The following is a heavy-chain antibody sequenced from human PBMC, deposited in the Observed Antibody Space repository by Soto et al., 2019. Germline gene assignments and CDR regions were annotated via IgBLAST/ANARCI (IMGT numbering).Heavy chain of an antibody. V-gene: IGHV4-39*01. CDR1: GGSITSSSYY. D-gene: IGHD1-26*01. CDR3: ATQEVGGSYVYTFDP. Sequence: QLHLRESGPGLVKPSETLSLTCTVSGGSITSSSYYWGWIRQPPGKGLEWIGSIYYSGSTYYNPSLKIRVTISVVTSRNQFSLKLSSVTAAYTAVYYFATQEVGGSYVYTFDPWGYGTVVTVSS. CDR2: IYYSGST. J-gene: IGHJ5*02.